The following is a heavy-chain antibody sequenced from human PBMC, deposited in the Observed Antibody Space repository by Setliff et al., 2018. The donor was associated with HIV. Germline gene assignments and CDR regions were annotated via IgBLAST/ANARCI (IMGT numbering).Heavy chain of an antibody. V-gene: IGHV3-15*07. J-gene: IGHJ4*02. D-gene: IGHD6-13*01. CDR1: GFTFSDAW. CDR2: IKTKTAGGTT. CDR3: TTDAGYSSRWYGD. Sequence: PGGSLRLSCAVSGFTFSDAWMNWVRQAPGKGLEWVGRIKTKTAGGTTDYAAPVKGRFTISRDDSKTTLYLQMDSLKTEDTAVYYCTTDAGYSSRWYGDWGQGTQVTVSS.